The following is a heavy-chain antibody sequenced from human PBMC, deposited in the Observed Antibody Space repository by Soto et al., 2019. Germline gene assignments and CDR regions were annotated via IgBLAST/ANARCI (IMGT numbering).Heavy chain of an antibody. J-gene: IGHJ3*02. V-gene: IGHV3-23*01. D-gene: IGHD2-15*01. Sequence: GGSLRLSCAASGFTFSSYAMSWVRQAPGKGLEWVSAISGSGGSTYYADSVKGRFTISRDNSKNTLYLQMNSLRAEDTAVYYCAKDIVVVVAAFFDAFDIWGQGTMVTVSS. CDR3: AKDIVVVVAAFFDAFDI. CDR1: GFTFSSYA. CDR2: ISGSGGST.